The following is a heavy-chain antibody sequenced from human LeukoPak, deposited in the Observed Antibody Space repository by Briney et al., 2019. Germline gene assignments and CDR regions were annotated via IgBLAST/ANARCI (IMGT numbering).Heavy chain of an antibody. CDR2: INHSGST. Sequence: SETLSLTCAVYGGSFSGYYWSWIRQPPGKGLEWVGEINHSGSTNYNPSLKSRVTISVDTSKNQFSLKLSSVTAADTAVYYCARGRGTSYFDYWGQGTLVTVSS. V-gene: IGHV4-34*01. CDR1: GGSFSGYY. J-gene: IGHJ4*02. CDR3: ARGRGTSYFDY.